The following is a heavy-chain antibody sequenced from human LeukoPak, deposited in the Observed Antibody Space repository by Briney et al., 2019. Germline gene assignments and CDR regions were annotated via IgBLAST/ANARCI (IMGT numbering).Heavy chain of an antibody. CDR3: AKDYEAYCGGDCSTGGFDY. D-gene: IGHD2-21*02. J-gene: IGHJ4*02. V-gene: IGHV3-33*06. CDR1: GFTFSSYG. CDR2: IWYDGSNK. Sequence: GGSLRLSCAASGFTFSSYGMHWVRQAPGKGLEWVAVIWYDGSNKYYADSVKGRFTISRDNSKNTLYLQMNSLRAEDTAVYYCAKDYEAYCGGDCSTGGFDYWGQGTLVTVSS.